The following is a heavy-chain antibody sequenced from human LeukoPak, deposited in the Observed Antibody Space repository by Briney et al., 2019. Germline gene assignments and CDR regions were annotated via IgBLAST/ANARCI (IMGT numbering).Heavy chain of an antibody. CDR3: ARTNNGWIDY. Sequence: SQTLSLICAISGDSVSSNSAAWNWIRQSPSRGLEWLGRTYYRSKWYYSYAVSVKGRVTINPDTSKNHFSLQLKSVTPEDTAVYYCARTNNGWIDYWGQGTLVTVSS. CDR1: GDSVSSNSAA. V-gene: IGHV6-1*01. D-gene: IGHD6-19*01. J-gene: IGHJ4*02. CDR2: TYYRSKWYY.